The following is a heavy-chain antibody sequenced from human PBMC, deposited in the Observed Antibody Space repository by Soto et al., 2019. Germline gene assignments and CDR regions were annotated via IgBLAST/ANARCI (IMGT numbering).Heavy chain of an antibody. J-gene: IGHJ4*02. CDR3: AKVNWGELLLSFIDY. V-gene: IGHV3-23*01. Sequence: PGGSLRLSCAASGFTFSSYAMSWVRQAPGKGLEWVSAISGSGGSTYYADSVKGRFTISRDNSKNTLYLQINSLRAEDTAVYYCAKVNWGELLLSFIDYWGQGTLVTVSS. D-gene: IGHD1-26*01. CDR2: ISGSGGST. CDR1: GFTFSSYA.